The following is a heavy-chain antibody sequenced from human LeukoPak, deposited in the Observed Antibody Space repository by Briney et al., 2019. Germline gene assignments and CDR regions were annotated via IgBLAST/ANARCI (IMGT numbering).Heavy chain of an antibody. Sequence: GGSLRLSCAASGFTFISYWMSWVRQAPGKGLEWVANIKQDGSEKYYVDSVKGRFTISRDNAKNSLYLQMNSLRAEDTAVYYCARDGYYDFYDAFDIWGQGTMVTVSS. D-gene: IGHD3-3*01. CDR3: ARDGYYDFYDAFDI. V-gene: IGHV3-7*03. CDR2: IKQDGSEK. CDR1: GFTFISYW. J-gene: IGHJ3*02.